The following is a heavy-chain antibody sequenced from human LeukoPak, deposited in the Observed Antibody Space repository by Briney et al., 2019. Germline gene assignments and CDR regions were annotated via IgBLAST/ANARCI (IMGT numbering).Heavy chain of an antibody. CDR3: ARTQGSATVTTPFDI. D-gene: IGHD4-17*01. V-gene: IGHV1-2*02. Sequence: GASVKVSCKASGYTFTGYYMHWVRQAPGQGLEWMGWINPNSGGTNYAQKFQGRVTMTRDTSTSTAYMELSRLRSDDTAVYYCARTQGSATVTTPFDIWGQGTMVTVSS. CDR2: INPNSGGT. J-gene: IGHJ3*02. CDR1: GYTFTGYY.